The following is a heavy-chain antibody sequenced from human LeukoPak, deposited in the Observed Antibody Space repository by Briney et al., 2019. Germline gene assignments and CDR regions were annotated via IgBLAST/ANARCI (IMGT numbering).Heavy chain of an antibody. Sequence: GASVKVSCKASGYTFTSYGISWVRQAPGQRLEWMGWIYGDNGDTKYSQEFQGRVTITRDTSASTVYMELSSLRSEDMAVYYCARSIVVVPAAMLNWFDPWGQGTLVTVSS. CDR3: ARSIVVVPAAMLNWFDP. D-gene: IGHD2-2*01. CDR2: IYGDNGDT. CDR1: GYTFTSYG. V-gene: IGHV1-3*03. J-gene: IGHJ5*02.